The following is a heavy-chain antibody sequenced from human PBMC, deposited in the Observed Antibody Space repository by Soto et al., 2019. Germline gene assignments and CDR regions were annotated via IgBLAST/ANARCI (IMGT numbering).Heavy chain of an antibody. V-gene: IGHV3-33*01. CDR2: IWYDGSNK. CDR3: ARDDSYSSSWYVGPFDY. J-gene: IGHJ4*02. CDR1: GFTFSSYG. Sequence: GGSLRLSCAASGFTFSSYGMHWVRQAPGKGLEWVAVIWYDGSNKYYADSVKGRFTISRDNSKNTLYLQMNSLRAEDTAVYYCARDDSYSSSWYVGPFDYWGQGTLDTVSS. D-gene: IGHD6-13*01.